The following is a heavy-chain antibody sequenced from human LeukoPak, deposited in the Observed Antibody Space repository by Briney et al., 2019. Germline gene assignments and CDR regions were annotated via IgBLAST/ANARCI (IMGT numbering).Heavy chain of an antibody. J-gene: IGHJ4*02. CDR1: GFTFSTYE. D-gene: IGHD3-10*01. V-gene: IGHV3-48*03. CDR3: ARDPAITLLRGVIDY. Sequence: GGSLRLSCAASGFTFSTYEMNWVRQAPGKGLEWVSYISSSGATKYYADSMKGRFTISRDNAKNSLYLQMNSLRAEDTAVYYCARDPAITLLRGVIDYWGQGTLVTVSS. CDR2: ISSSGATK.